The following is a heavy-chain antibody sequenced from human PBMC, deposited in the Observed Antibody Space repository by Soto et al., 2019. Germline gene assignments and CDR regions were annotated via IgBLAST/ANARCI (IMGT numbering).Heavy chain of an antibody. CDR3: ARALDY. Sequence: EVQLVESGGGLVQPGGSLRLSCAASGFTFSSSWMDWVRQAPGKGLEWVANINQDGSEKHYVDSVKGRFTISRDNAKNSLYLQMSGLTAEDSALYHCARALDYWGQGTRVTVSS. CDR1: GFTFSSSW. CDR2: INQDGSEK. J-gene: IGHJ4*02. V-gene: IGHV3-7*04.